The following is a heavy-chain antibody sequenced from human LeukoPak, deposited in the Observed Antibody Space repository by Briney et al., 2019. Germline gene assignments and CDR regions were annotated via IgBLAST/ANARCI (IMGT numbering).Heavy chain of an antibody. D-gene: IGHD5-18*01. CDR3: ARGSLQLWHGGLVDY. V-gene: IGHV1-2*02. CDR2: INPNSSGT. CDR1: GYTFTGYY. Sequence: GASVKVSCKASGYTFTGYYMHWVRQAPGQGLEWMGWINPNSSGTNYAQKFQGRVTMTRDTSISTAYMELSRLRSDDTAVYYCARGSLQLWHGGLVDYRGQGTLVTVSS. J-gene: IGHJ4*02.